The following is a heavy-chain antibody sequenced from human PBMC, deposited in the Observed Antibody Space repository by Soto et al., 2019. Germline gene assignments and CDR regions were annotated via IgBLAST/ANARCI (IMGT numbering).Heavy chain of an antibody. Sequence: SETLSLTCTVSGGSISSSSYYWGWIRQPPGKGLEWIGSIYYSGSTYYNPSLKSRVTISVDTSKNQFSLKLSSVTAADTAVYYCARQDSNYVDGDYYGMDVWGQGTTVT. V-gene: IGHV4-39*01. D-gene: IGHD4-4*01. CDR2: IYYSGST. CDR3: ARQDSNYVDGDYYGMDV. J-gene: IGHJ6*02. CDR1: GGSISSSSYY.